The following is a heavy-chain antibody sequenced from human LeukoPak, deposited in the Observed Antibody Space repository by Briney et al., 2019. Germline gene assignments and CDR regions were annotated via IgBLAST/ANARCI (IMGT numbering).Heavy chain of an antibody. Sequence: ASVKVSCKASGYTFTGYYMHWVRQAPGQGLEWMGWINPNSGGTNYAQKFQGRVTMTRDTSISTAYMELSRLRSEDTAVYYCAGRYSSSWYNYYYYYTDVWGKGTTVTIS. CDR2: INPNSGGT. D-gene: IGHD6-13*01. J-gene: IGHJ6*03. CDR1: GYTFTGYY. V-gene: IGHV1-2*02. CDR3: AGRYSSSWYNYYYYYTDV.